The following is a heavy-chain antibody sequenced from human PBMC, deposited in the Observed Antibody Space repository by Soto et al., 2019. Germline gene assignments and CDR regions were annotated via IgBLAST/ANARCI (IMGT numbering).Heavy chain of an antibody. CDR2: TIDSGGRS. D-gene: IGHD6-19*01. Sequence: EVQLLESGGGLVQPGGSLRLSCAASGFTFSSHAMSWVRQAPGKGLEWVSSTIDSGGRSYHADSVMGRFTISRDNSKNTLYLQMSSLRADDAAIYYCAKDKMEQWLVGGYYEYWGQGALVTVSS. CDR3: AKDKMEQWLVGGYYEY. CDR1: GFTFSSHA. V-gene: IGHV3-23*01. J-gene: IGHJ4*02.